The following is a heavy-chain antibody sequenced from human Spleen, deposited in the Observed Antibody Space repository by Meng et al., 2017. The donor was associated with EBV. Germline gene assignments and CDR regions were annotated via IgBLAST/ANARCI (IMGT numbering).Heavy chain of an antibody. Sequence: LKLRELGPVQLQPSETPSLTCTVSGDSISSFYYWGWIRQPPGRGLEWIGSVHYTGSTYYSPSLKSRVTVSVDTSKNQFSLRLTSVTAADTAVYYCARPFPSWQSPRLDPFGAWGQGTLVTVSS. J-gene: IGHJ5*02. CDR3: ARPFPSWQSPRLDPFGA. CDR2: VHYTGST. CDR1: GDSISSFYY. V-gene: IGHV4-39*01. D-gene: IGHD6-19*01.